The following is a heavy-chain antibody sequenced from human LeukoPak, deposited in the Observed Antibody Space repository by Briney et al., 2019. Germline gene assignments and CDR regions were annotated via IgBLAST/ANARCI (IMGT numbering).Heavy chain of an antibody. J-gene: IGHJ3*02. D-gene: IGHD2-21*02. CDR3: ARRVEVNIVVVTAIEGGAFDI. V-gene: IGHV5-51*01. Sequence: GESLKISCKGSGYSFTSYWIGWVRQMPGKGLEWMGIIYPGDSDTRYSPSFQGQVTISADKSISTAYLQWSSLKASDTAMYYCARRVEVNIVVVTAIEGGAFDIWGQGTMVTVSS. CDR1: GYSFTSYW. CDR2: IYPGDSDT.